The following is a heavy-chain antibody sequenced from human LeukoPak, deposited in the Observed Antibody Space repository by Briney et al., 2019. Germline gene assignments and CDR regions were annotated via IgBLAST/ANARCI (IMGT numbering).Heavy chain of an antibody. CDR2: INAGNGNT. D-gene: IGHD5-18*01. J-gene: IGHJ4*02. V-gene: IGHV1-3*01. Sequence: ASVKVSCKASGYTFTSYAMHWVRQAPGQRLEWMGWINAGNGNTKYSQKLEGRVTITRDTSASTAYMELSSLRSEDTAVYYCARGPTYSYGVFDFWGQGTLVTVSS. CDR3: ARGPTYSYGVFDF. CDR1: GYTFTSYA.